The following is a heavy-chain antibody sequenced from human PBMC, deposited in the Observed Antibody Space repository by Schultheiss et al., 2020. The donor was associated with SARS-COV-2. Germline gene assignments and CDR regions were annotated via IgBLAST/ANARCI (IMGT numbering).Heavy chain of an antibody. CDR2: IGPNGVRT. D-gene: IGHD2-15*01. Sequence: GGSLRLSCSASRFTFSDYAMHWVRQAPGKGLEFVSSIGPNGVRTYYADSVKGRLTISRDNSKNTLYLQMSSLRPEDTAVYYCVKGAKWDIVVVVAATPGLDIWGHGTKVTVPS. CDR3: VKGAKWDIVVVVAATPGLDI. V-gene: IGHV3-64D*06. J-gene: IGHJ3*02. CDR1: RFTFSDYA.